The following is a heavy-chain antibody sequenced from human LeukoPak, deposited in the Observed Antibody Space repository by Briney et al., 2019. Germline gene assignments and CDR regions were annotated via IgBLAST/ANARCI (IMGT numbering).Heavy chain of an antibody. CDR2: LRYDGSNT. CDR3: AKDSGVGMATTFSILDI. D-gene: IGHD5-24*01. Sequence: PGGSLRLSCAASGFTVSSNYMSWVRQAPGKGLEWVAFLRYDGSNTYYADSVKGRFTISRDNSKNTLYLQMNSLRAEDTAVYYCAKDSGVGMATTFSILDIWGQGTMVTVSS. J-gene: IGHJ3*02. CDR1: GFTVSSNY. V-gene: IGHV3-30*02.